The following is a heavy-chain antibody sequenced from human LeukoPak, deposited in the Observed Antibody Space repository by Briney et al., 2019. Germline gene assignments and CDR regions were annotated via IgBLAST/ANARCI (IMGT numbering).Heavy chain of an antibody. CDR2: ISSNGGST. D-gene: IGHD6-19*01. J-gene: IGHJ4*02. CDR3: ARGDSSGWYAFDY. V-gene: IGHV3-64*01. CDR1: GFTFSSYA. Sequence: GGSLRLSCAASGFTFSSYAMHWVRQAPGKGLEYVSAISSNGGSTYYANSVKGRFTISRDNSKNTLYLQMGSLRAEDMAVYYCARGDSSGWYAFDYWGQGTLVTVSS.